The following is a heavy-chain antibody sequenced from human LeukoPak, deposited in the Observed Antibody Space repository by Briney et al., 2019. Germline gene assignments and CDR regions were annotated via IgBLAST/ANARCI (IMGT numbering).Heavy chain of an antibody. J-gene: IGHJ4*02. CDR1: GFTFRRYS. CDR3: ARGSFHYYPYF. V-gene: IGHV3-48*01. CDR2: ISRSSSTI. Sequence: GGSLRLSCAASGFTFRRYSMICVRQAPGEGLQWVSYISRSSSTIYYADYVKGRFTISRDNAKNSLFLQMSSLRVEDTAVYFCARGSFHYYPYFWGQGTLVTVSS. D-gene: IGHD3-10*01.